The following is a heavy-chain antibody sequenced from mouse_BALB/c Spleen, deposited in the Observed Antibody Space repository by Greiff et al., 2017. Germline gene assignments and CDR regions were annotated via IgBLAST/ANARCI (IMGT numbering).Heavy chain of an antibody. CDR3: TRDYGSSYYFDY. CDR1: GYTFTSYW. J-gene: IGHJ2*01. CDR2: IYPSDRYT. Sequence: QVQLQQPGAELVRPGASVKLSCKASGYTFTSYWINWVKQRPGQGLEWIGNIYPSDRYTNYNQKFKDKATLTVDKSSSTAYMQLSSPTSEDSAVYYCTRDYGSSYYFDYWGQGTTLTVSS. D-gene: IGHD1-1*01. V-gene: IGHV1-69*02.